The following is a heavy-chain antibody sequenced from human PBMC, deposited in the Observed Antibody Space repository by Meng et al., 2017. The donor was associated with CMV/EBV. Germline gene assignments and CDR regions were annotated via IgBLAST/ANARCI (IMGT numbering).Heavy chain of an antibody. V-gene: IGHV3-21*01. CDR1: GFTFSDYE. Sequence: GESLKISCAASGFTFSDYEMNWVRQAPGKGLEWVSSISSSSSYIYYADSVKGRFTISRDNAKNSLYLQMNSLRAEDTAVYYCARRYCSSTSCPPYYGMDVWGQGTTVTVSS. D-gene: IGHD2-2*01. CDR2: ISSSSSYI. J-gene: IGHJ6*02. CDR3: ARRYCSSTSCPPYYGMDV.